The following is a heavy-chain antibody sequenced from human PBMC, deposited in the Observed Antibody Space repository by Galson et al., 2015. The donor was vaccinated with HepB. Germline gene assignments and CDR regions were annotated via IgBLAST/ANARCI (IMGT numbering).Heavy chain of an antibody. CDR3: TTFPYYNFWTGPNMDV. Sequence: SLRLSCAASGLNVTNAWMNWVRQAPGKGLEWVGRIKSKSDGGTTDYVAPVKGRFTISRDDSENTMYLQMNSLKTEDTGIYYCTTFPYYNFWTGPNMDVWGTGTTVTVSS. V-gene: IGHV3-15*07. J-gene: IGHJ6*03. CDR2: IKSKSDGGTT. CDR1: GLNVTNAW. D-gene: IGHD3/OR15-3a*01.